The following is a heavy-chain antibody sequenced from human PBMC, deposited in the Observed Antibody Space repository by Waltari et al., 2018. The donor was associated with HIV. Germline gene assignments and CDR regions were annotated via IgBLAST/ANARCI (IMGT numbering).Heavy chain of an antibody. V-gene: IGHV3-48*04. Sequence: DVQLEESGGGLVQPGGSLRLSCAASGFPFNPFGFNWVRPAPGKGLEWVSYISTSSRPIYYADSVKGRFTISRDDAKNSLYLEMNSLRADDTAVYYCARESYYYDSSGYPLAYWGQGILVTVSS. CDR2: ISTSSRPI. CDR1: GFPFNPFG. CDR3: ARESYYYDSSGYPLAY. J-gene: IGHJ4*02. D-gene: IGHD3-22*01.